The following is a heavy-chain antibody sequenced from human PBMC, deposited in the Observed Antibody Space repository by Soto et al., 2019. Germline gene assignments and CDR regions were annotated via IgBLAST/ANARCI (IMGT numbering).Heavy chain of an antibody. CDR3: ARIYYDSTGIMRFDP. D-gene: IGHD3-22*01. J-gene: IGHJ5*02. V-gene: IGHV1-3*01. Sequence: ASVKVSCKASGYTFTSYAMHWVRQAPGQRLEWMGWINAGNGNTKYSQKFQGRVTITRDTSASTAYMELSSLRSEDTAVYYCARIYYDSTGIMRFDPWGQGTLVTVSS. CDR2: INAGNGNT. CDR1: GYTFTSYA.